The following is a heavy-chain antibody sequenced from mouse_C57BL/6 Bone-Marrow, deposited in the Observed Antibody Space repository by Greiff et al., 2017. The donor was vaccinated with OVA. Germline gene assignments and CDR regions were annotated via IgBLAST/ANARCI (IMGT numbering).Heavy chain of an antibody. D-gene: IGHD1-1*01. Sequence: QVQLQQSGAELARPGASVKLSCKASGYTFTSYGISWVTQRTGQVLEWIGVIYPRSGNTSYNEKFKGKATLTADKSSSTAYMELLSRTSEESAVYFSARPHYSLYYYAMDYWGQGTSVTGSS. J-gene: IGHJ4*01. CDR2: IYPRSGNT. V-gene: IGHV1-81*01. CDR3: ARPHYSLYYYAMDY. CDR1: GYTFTSYG.